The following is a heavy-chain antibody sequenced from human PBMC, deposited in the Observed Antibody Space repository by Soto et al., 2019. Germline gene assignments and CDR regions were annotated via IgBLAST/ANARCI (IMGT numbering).Heavy chain of an antibody. V-gene: IGHV1-69*06. J-gene: IGHJ5*01. CDR3: ARVRQGCSANNCYFDP. CDR1: EDTFRNYA. CDR2: IIPIFGTA. Sequence: QVELVQSGAEVKKPGSSVKVSCQASEDTFRNYAISWVRQAPGQGLEWMGGIIPIFGTANYAQKFQGRVTITADTSANTVYLELSSLRSEDTAVYYCARVRQGCSANNCYFDPWGQGTQVTISS. D-gene: IGHD1-1*01.